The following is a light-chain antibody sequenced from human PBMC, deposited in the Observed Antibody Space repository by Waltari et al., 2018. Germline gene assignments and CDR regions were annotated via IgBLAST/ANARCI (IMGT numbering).Light chain of an antibody. V-gene: IGLV2-23*03. CDR3: CSNVGTSAF. Sequence: QAGPTQPASVSGSPGQSITISCTGTSNNVGSYNLVSWYPQHPGKPPKLIIYEGSKRPSGVSNRFSGSKSDNTASLTLSGLQPDDEADYYCCSNVGTSAFFGGGTKLTVL. CDR2: EGS. J-gene: IGLJ2*01. CDR1: SNNVGSYNL.